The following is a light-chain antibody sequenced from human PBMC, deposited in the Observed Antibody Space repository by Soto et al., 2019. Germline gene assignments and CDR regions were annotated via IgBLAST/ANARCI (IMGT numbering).Light chain of an antibody. V-gene: IGKV3-11*01. CDR1: QSVNSY. CDR2: DTS. Sequence: EVVLTQSPATLSLSPGERATLSSRASQSVNSYLAWYQQKPGQAPRLLIYDTSDRATGIPARFSGSGSGTDFTLTISSLEPEDFAVFYCQQRSIWPWTFGQGTKVDIK. J-gene: IGKJ1*01. CDR3: QQRSIWPWT.